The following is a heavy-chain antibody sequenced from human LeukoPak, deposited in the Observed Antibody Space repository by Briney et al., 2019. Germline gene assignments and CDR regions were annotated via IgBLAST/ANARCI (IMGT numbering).Heavy chain of an antibody. CDR2: FDPEDGET. V-gene: IGHV1-24*01. J-gene: IGHJ3*02. Sequence: GASVKVSCKVSGYTLTELSMHWVRQAPGKGLEWMGGFDPEDGETIYAQKFQGRVTMTEDTFTDTAYMELSSLRSEDTAVYYCATVPDLGNDAFDIWGQGTMVTVSS. CDR1: GYTLTELS. CDR3: ATVPDLGNDAFDI. D-gene: IGHD3-16*01.